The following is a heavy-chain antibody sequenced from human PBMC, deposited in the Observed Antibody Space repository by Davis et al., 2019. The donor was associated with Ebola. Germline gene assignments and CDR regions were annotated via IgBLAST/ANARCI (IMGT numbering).Heavy chain of an antibody. D-gene: IGHD3-3*01. J-gene: IGHJ6*04. CDR1: GFTFSSYG. Sequence: PGGSLRLSCAASGFTFSSYGMHWVRQAPGKGLEWVAVISYDGSNKYYADSVKGRFTISRDNSKKTLYLQMNSLRAEDTAVYYCARSGLSFGVVKYHYGMDAWGKGTTVTVSS. V-gene: IGHV3-30*03. CDR3: ARSGLSFGVVKYHYGMDA. CDR2: ISYDGSNK.